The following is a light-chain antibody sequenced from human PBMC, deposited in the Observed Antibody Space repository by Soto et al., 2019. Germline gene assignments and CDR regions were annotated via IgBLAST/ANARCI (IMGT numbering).Light chain of an antibody. Sequence: QSVLTQPPSASGSPGQSVTISCTGTSSDVGGYNYVSWYQQHPGKAPKLMISEVSKRPSGVPDRFSGSKSSNTASLTVSGLQAEDEADYYCSSFAGNNNLVFGGGTKLTVL. CDR1: SSDVGGYNY. V-gene: IGLV2-8*01. J-gene: IGLJ2*01. CDR2: EVS. CDR3: SSFAGNNNLV.